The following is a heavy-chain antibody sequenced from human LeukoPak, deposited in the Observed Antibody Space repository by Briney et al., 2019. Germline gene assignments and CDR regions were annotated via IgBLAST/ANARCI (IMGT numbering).Heavy chain of an antibody. Sequence: PGRXXRLSCAASGFTFSSYGMHWVRQAPGKGLEWVAVIWYDGSNKYYADSVKGRFTISRDNSKNTLYLQMNSLRAEDTAVYYCAKVGVRGVIMGYFDYWGQGTLVTVSS. CDR2: IWYDGSNK. J-gene: IGHJ4*02. D-gene: IGHD3-10*01. V-gene: IGHV3-33*06. CDR3: AKVGVRGVIMGYFDY. CDR1: GFTFSSYG.